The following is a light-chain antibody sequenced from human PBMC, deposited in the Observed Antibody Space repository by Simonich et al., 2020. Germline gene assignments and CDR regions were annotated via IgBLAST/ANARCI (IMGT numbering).Light chain of an antibody. CDR3: QAWDSSTYVV. V-gene: IGLV3-1*01. J-gene: IGLJ2*01. Sequence: SYELTQPPSVSVSPGQTASITCSGDKLGDKYVCWYQQKPGQSPVLVIYQDSRRPSGLPERFSGSNSGNTATLTISGTQAMDEADYYCQAWDSSTYVVFGGGTKLTVL. CDR1: KLGDKY. CDR2: QDS.